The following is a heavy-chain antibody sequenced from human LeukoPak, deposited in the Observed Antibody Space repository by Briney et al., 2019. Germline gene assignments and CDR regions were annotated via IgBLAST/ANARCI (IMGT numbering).Heavy chain of an antibody. J-gene: IGHJ5*02. D-gene: IGHD2-2*01. V-gene: IGHV1-18*01. CDR2: ISAYNGNT. CDR3: AGDYCSSTSCSFLSWFDP. CDR1: GYTFTNYG. Sequence: ASVKVSCKASGYTFTNYGISWVRQAPGQGLEWMGWISAYNGNTNYAQKLQGRVIMTTDTSTSTAYMELRSLRSDDTAVYYCAGDYCSSTSCSFLSWFDPWGQGTLVTVSS.